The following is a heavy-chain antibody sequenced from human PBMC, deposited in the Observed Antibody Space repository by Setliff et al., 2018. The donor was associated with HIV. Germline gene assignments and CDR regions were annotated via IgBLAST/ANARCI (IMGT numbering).Heavy chain of an antibody. CDR2: IYPGDSDT. Sequence: GESLKISCKGSGYSFTSYWIGWVRQMPGKGLEWMGIIYPGDSDTRYSPAFQGQVTISADKSISTAYLQWSSLKASDTAMYYCARRMWQQDSKFMYYFDYWGQGTLVTVSS. J-gene: IGHJ4*02. V-gene: IGHV5-51*01. D-gene: IGHD6-13*01. CDR3: ARRMWQQDSKFMYYFDY. CDR1: GYSFTSYW.